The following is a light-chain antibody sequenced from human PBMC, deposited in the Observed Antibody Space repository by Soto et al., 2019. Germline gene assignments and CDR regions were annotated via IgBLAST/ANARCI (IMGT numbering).Light chain of an antibody. J-gene: IGLJ2*01. CDR1: SSDVGGYNY. CDR3: SSYTRSSPLV. V-gene: IGLV2-14*01. Sequence: QYALTQPASVSGSPGQSITISCTGTSSDVGGYNYVSWYQQHPGKAPKLMIYEVSNRPSGVSNRFSGSKSGNTAALTISGLQAEDEADYYCSSYTRSSPLVFGGGTTVTVL. CDR2: EVS.